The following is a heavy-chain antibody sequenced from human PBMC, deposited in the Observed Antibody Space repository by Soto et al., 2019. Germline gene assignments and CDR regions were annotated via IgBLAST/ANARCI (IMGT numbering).Heavy chain of an antibody. V-gene: IGHV3-21*01. D-gene: IGHD6-13*01. J-gene: IGHJ5*02. CDR3: TGDASLDSSARGWYQP. Sequence: PGGSLRLSCAASGFTFRSFTMNWVRQAPGKGLEWVSTISSNSAYIYYTDALRGRFTISRDNAKNSLHLQMNSLRAEDTAVYYCTGDASLDSSARGWYQPCGPGTLVTVSS. CDR1: GFTFRSFT. CDR2: ISSNSAYI.